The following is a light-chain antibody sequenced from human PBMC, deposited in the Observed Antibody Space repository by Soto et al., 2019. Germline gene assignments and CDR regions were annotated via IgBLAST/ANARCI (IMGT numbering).Light chain of an antibody. V-gene: IGKV1-5*03. J-gene: IGKJ1*01. Sequence: DIQMTQSPSTLSASVGDSVTITCRASQSISSWLAWYQQKPGKAPKVLIYKASNLESGVPSRFSGSGSGTEFTLTISSLQPDDFATYYCQQYSTYFWTFGQGTKVEI. CDR3: QQYSTYFWT. CDR2: KAS. CDR1: QSISSW.